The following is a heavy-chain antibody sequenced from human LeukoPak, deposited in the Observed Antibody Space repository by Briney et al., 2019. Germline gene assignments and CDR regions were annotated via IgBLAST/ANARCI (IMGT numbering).Heavy chain of an antibody. D-gene: IGHD2-15*01. V-gene: IGHV3-7*01. Sequence: PGGSLRLSCAASGFTFSGYLMSWVRQAPGKGLEWVANIKEEGSEKYYVDSVKGRFIISRDNAKNSLYLQMNSLRAEDTAVYYCARDSSAAPHSDWGQGTLVTVFS. J-gene: IGHJ4*02. CDR2: IKEEGSEK. CDR1: GFTFSGYL. CDR3: ARDSSAAPHSD.